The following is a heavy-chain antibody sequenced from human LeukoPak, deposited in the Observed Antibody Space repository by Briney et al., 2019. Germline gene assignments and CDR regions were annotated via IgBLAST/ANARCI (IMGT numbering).Heavy chain of an antibody. CDR2: MYPTGDT. V-gene: IGHV4-4*07. CDR1: GGTISSFY. CDR3: ARDRRLAVRTYFDY. Sequence: SETLSLTCTVSGGTISSFYWSWIRQSAGKRLEWIGRMYPTGDTKYNPSLNSRVAMSVDTSKNQFSLRLTSVTAADTAVYYCARDRRLAVRTYFDYWGQGILVTVSS. J-gene: IGHJ4*02. D-gene: IGHD6-6*01.